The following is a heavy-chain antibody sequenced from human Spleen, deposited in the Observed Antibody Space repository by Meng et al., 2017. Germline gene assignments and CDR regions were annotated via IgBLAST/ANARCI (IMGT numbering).Heavy chain of an antibody. CDR1: GFTFSSYA. V-gene: IGHV3-23*01. CDR3: ARGDSSTLHWYFDL. Sequence: GESLKISCAASGFTFSSYAMSWVRQAPGKGLEWVSAISGSGGSTYYADSVKGRFTISRDNSKNTLYLQMNSLRAEDTAVYYCARGDSSTLHWYFDLWGRGTLVTVSS. CDR2: ISGSGGST. D-gene: IGHD6-13*01. J-gene: IGHJ2*01.